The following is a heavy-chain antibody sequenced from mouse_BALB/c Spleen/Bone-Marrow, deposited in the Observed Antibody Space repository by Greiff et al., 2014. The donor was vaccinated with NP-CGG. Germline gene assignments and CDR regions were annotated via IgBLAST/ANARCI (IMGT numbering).Heavy chain of an antibody. J-gene: IGHJ2*01. D-gene: IGHD2-1*01. CDR2: INPSNGRT. CDR1: GYTSTSYW. Sequence: VQLQQSGAELVKPGASVKLSCKASGYTSTSYWMHWVKQRPGQGLEWIGEINPSNGRTNYNEKFKSKATLTVDKSSSTAYMQLSSLTSEDSAVYYCARCYYGNYFDYWGQGTTLTVSS. CDR3: ARCYYGNYFDY. V-gene: IGHV1S81*02.